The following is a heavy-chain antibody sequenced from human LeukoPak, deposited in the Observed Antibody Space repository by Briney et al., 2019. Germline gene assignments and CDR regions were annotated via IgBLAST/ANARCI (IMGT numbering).Heavy chain of an antibody. CDR3: ARVRFVVTAAMFIRSYYYYGMDV. J-gene: IGHJ6*02. D-gene: IGHD2-2*01. CDR1: GYTFTTYD. V-gene: IGHV1-8*01. CDR2: MNPNSGNT. Sequence: GASLNLSSKPSGYTFTTYDINSGPQATGQRLECMGWMNPNSGNTGYAKKFQGRVTMTRNTFISTAYMELSSLRSEDRAVYYCARVRFVVTAAMFIRSYYYYGMDVWGQGATVTV.